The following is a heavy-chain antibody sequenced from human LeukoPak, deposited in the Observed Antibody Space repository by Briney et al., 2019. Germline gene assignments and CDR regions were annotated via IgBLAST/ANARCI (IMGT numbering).Heavy chain of an antibody. D-gene: IGHD3-22*01. CDR1: GFTFSSYA. CDR3: ARAKRSYYYDSSGYFGY. Sequence: PGGSLRLSCAAPGFTFSSYAMHWVRQAPGKGLEWVAVISYDGSNKYYADSVKGRFTISRDNSKNTLYLQMNSLRAEDTAVYYCARAKRSYYYDSSGYFGYWGQGTLVTVSS. J-gene: IGHJ4*02. CDR2: ISYDGSNK. V-gene: IGHV3-30*04.